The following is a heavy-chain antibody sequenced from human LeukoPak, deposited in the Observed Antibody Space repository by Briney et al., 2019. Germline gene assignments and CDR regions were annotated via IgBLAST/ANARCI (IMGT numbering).Heavy chain of an antibody. CDR2: IYYSGST. Sequence: PSQTLSLTCTVSGGSISSGSYYWSWIRQPAGKGLEWIGYIYYSGSTNYNPSLKSRVTISVDTSKNQFSLKLSSVTAADTAVYYCARGAMVPLTYFDYWGQGTLVTVSS. CDR3: ARGAMVPLTYFDY. D-gene: IGHD3-10*01. V-gene: IGHV4-61*10. CDR1: GGSISSGSYY. J-gene: IGHJ4*02.